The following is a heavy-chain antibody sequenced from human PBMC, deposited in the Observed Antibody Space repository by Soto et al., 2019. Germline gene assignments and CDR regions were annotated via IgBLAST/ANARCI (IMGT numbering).Heavy chain of an antibody. V-gene: IGHV3-9*01. CDR1: GFTFDDYA. CDR3: EKDRGYSYGNDAFDI. J-gene: IGHJ3*02. Sequence: EVQLVESGGGLVQPGRSLRLSCAASGFTFDDYAMHWVRQAPGKGLEWVSGISWNSGSIGYADSVKGRFTISRDNAKNSLYLQMNSLRAEDTALYYCEKDRGYSYGNDAFDIWGQGTMVTVSS. D-gene: IGHD5-18*01. CDR2: ISWNSGSI.